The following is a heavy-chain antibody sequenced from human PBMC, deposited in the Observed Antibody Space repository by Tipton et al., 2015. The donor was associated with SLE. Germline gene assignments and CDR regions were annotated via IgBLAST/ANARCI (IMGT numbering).Heavy chain of an antibody. CDR1: GFTFSSYA. Sequence: RSLRLSCAASGFTFSSYAMHWVRQAPGKGLEWVAVISYDGSNKYYADSVKGRFTIYRDNSKNTLYLQMNSLRAEDTAVYYCARDIRAHYSGSYLFDYWGQGTLVTVSS. V-gene: IGHV3-30-3*01. CDR3: ARDIRAHYSGSYLFDY. D-gene: IGHD1-26*01. CDR2: ISYDGSNK. J-gene: IGHJ4*02.